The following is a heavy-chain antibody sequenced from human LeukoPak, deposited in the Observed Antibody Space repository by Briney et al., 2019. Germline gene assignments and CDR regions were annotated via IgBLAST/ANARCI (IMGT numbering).Heavy chain of an antibody. D-gene: IGHD6-19*01. V-gene: IGHV4-59*01. CDR1: RGSTSRDL. J-gene: IGHJ4*02. Sequence: SETLSLTRTVSRGSTSRDLWSWIREPPGTGLEWTGYISDSGSTHYNPSLKSRLTISVDTSKDQFSLKLSSVTAADTAVYYCARSRYSSGWFFDYWGQGRLVIVSS. CDR2: ISDSGST. CDR3: ARSRYSSGWFFDY.